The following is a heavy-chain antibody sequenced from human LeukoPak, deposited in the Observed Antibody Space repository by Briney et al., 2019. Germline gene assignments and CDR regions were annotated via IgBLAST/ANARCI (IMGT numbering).Heavy chain of an antibody. D-gene: IGHD2-2*01. CDR1: GGSFSGYY. CDR2: INHSGST. Sequence: SETLSLTCAVFGGSFSGYYWSWIRQPPGKGLEWIGEINHSGSTNYNPSLKSRVTISVDTSKNQFSLKLSSVTAADTAVNYCAREAIKYCSSTSCYLGYWGQGTLVTVSS. J-gene: IGHJ4*02. CDR3: AREAIKYCSSTSCYLGY. V-gene: IGHV4-34*01.